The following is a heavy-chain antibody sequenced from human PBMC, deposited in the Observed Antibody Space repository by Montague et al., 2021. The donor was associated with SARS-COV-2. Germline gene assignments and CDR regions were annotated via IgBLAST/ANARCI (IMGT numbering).Heavy chain of an antibody. CDR3: ARETITADAFDI. CDR2: VYSDGST. V-gene: IGHV4-59*02. CDR1: GASVASSD. J-gene: IGHJ3*02. Sequence: SETLSLTCTVSGASVASSDWGWIRQPPGKGLEWIGYVYSDGSTDSNPSLKSRATISIDTSKNQFSLKVTSVTAADTAVYYCARETITADAFDIWGQGTMVTVSS. D-gene: IGHD5-18*01.